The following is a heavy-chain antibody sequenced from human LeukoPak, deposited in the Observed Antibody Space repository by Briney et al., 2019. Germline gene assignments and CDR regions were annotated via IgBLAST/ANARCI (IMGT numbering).Heavy chain of an antibody. J-gene: IGHJ4*02. CDR1: GFTFSSYG. V-gene: IGHV3-30*18. D-gene: IGHD4-17*01. CDR2: ISYDGSNK. CDR3: AKDIGYGDYLLDK. Sequence: GGSLRLSCAASGFTFSSYGMHWVRQAPGKGLEWVAVISYDGSNKYYADSVKGRFTISRDNSKNTLYLQMNSLRAEDTALYYCAKDIGYGDYLLDKWGQGTLVTVSS.